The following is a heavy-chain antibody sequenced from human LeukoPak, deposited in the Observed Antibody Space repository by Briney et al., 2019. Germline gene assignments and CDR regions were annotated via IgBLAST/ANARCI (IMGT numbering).Heavy chain of an antibody. Sequence: SETLSLTCTVSGGSIRSYYWSWIRQPPGKGLEWIGYIYYSGSTNYNPSLKSRVTISVDTSKNQFSLKLSSVTAADTPVYYCAREGTDQYYYYYMDVWGKGTTVTVSS. V-gene: IGHV4-59*01. CDR2: IYYSGST. D-gene: IGHD3-10*01. J-gene: IGHJ6*03. CDR3: AREGTDQYYYYYMDV. CDR1: GGSIRSYY.